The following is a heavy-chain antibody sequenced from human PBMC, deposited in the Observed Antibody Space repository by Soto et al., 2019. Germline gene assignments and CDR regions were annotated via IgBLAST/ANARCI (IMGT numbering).Heavy chain of an antibody. CDR1: GFTFSSYA. Sequence: EVQLLESGGGLVQPGGSLRLSCAASGFTFSSYAMSWVRQAPGKGLEWVSAISGSGGSTYYADSVKGRFTISRDNSKNTLYLQMNSVKAEDTAVYDCEKDCDYGDDWAYWGQGTLVTVSS. CDR3: EKDCDYGDDWAY. D-gene: IGHD4-17*01. J-gene: IGHJ4*02. V-gene: IGHV3-23*01. CDR2: ISGSGGST.